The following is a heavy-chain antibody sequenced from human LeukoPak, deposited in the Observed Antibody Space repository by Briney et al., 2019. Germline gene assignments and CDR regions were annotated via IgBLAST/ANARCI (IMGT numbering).Heavy chain of an antibody. Sequence: SETLSLTCTVSGVSISSYYWSWIRQPPGKGLEWIGYIYTSGSTNYNPSLKSRVTISVDTSKNQFSLKLSSVTAADTAVYYCARHGGYSSSSTFDYWGQGTLVTVSS. J-gene: IGHJ4*02. CDR1: GVSISSYY. CDR3: ARHGGYSSSSTFDY. V-gene: IGHV4-4*09. CDR2: IYTSGST. D-gene: IGHD6-13*01.